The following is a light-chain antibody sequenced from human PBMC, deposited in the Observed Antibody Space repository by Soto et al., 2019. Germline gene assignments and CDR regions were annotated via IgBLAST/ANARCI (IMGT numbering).Light chain of an antibody. V-gene: IGKV3-20*01. J-gene: IGKJ4*01. CDR2: GAS. Sequence: ETVLTQSPGTVSLSPGESATLSCRASQSIGKSYLAWFQHKPGQAPRLLIYGASTRATGIPDRFRGSGAGTDFTLTVSRLESEDFAVYYCQQYAESPHTFGGGTKVEIK. CDR3: QQYAESPHT. CDR1: QSIGKSY.